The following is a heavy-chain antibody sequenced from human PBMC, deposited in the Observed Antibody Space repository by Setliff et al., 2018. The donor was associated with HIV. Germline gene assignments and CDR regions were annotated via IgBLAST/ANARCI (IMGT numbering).Heavy chain of an antibody. J-gene: IGHJ4*02. D-gene: IGHD3-22*01. Sequence: LSLTCTVSGGSISTSSYYWGWIRQPPGKGLEWIGSIYESGSTYYNPSLKSRVSISVDTSKNQFSLKLSSVTAADTAVYYCARQHSESRDFDYWGQGTLVTVSS. CDR1: GGSISTSSYY. V-gene: IGHV4-39*01. CDR2: IYESGST. CDR3: ARQHSESRDFDY.